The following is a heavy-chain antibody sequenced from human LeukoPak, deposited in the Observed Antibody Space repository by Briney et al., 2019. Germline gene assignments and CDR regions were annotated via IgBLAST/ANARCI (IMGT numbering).Heavy chain of an antibody. D-gene: IGHD2-2*01. Sequence: GASVTVSCTASGYTFTSYAMNWVRQAPGQGLEWMGWINTDTGNPTYAQGFTRRLVFSLDTSASTAYLQISSLKVEDTAVYYCARTLFGDQYQLLHNWFDPWGQGTLVTVSS. J-gene: IGHJ5*02. CDR3: ARTLFGDQYQLLHNWFDP. CDR1: GYTFTSYA. CDR2: INTDTGNP. V-gene: IGHV7-4-1*02.